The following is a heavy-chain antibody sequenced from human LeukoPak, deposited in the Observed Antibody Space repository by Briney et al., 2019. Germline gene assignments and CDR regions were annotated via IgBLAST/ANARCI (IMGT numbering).Heavy chain of an antibody. V-gene: IGHV3-48*01. Sequence: GGSLRLSCAASGFTFSSYPMIWVRQAPGKGLECISYISSSGDTIHYADSVKGRFTFSRDNAKNSLYLQMNSQRAEDTAVYYCARVWGDYSNTDYWGQGTLVTVSS. J-gene: IGHJ4*02. CDR3: ARVWGDYSNTDY. CDR2: ISSSGDTI. CDR1: GFTFSSYP. D-gene: IGHD4-11*01.